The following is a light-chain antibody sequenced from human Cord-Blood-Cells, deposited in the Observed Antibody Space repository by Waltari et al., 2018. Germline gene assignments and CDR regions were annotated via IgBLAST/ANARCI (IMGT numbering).Light chain of an antibody. Sequence: SYEMTKPPSVSVSPGQTASITSPGDKLGDKYACWYQQKPGQSPVLVIYQDSKRPSGIPERFSGSNSGNTATLTISGTQAMDEADYYCQSWDSSNVVFGGGTKLTVL. J-gene: IGLJ2*01. V-gene: IGLV3-1*01. CDR1: KLGDKY. CDR3: QSWDSSNVV. CDR2: QDS.